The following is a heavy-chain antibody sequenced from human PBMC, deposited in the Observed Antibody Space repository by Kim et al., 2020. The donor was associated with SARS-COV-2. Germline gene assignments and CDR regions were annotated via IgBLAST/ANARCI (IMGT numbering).Heavy chain of an antibody. V-gene: IGHV3-48*01. CDR2: SSSSSTT. J-gene: IGHJ4*02. Sequence: SSSSSTTYYAESVKGRFTISRDNAKNSLYLQMNSLRAEDTAVYYCAGRLDYWGQGALVTVSS. CDR3: AGRLDY.